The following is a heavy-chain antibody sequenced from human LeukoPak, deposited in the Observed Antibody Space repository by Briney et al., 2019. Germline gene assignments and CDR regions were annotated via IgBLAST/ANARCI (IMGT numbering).Heavy chain of an antibody. Sequence: PSETLSLTCAVYGGSFSGYYWSWIRQPPGKGLEWLGEINHSGSTNYNPSLKSRVTISVDTSKNPFSLKLSSLTAADTAVYYCARADYGDNDAFDIWGQGTMVTASS. CDR3: ARADYGDNDAFDI. V-gene: IGHV4-34*01. CDR1: GGSFSGYY. J-gene: IGHJ3*02. CDR2: INHSGST. D-gene: IGHD4-17*01.